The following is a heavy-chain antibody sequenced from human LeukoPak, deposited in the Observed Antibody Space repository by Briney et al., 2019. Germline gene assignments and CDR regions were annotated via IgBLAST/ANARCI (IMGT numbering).Heavy chain of an antibody. V-gene: IGHV3-7*03. D-gene: IGHD3-3*01. CDR3: ARDQYDTWSRRGNFDS. Sequence: GGSLRLSCVASGFTFGKYWMSWVRQAPGKGLEWVANIKLDGSEKNYVDPVKGRFTISRDNTKNSLYLQMNSLRAEDTAVFYCARDQYDTWSRRGNFDSWGQGTLVIVSS. J-gene: IGHJ4*02. CDR1: GFTFGKYW. CDR2: IKLDGSEK.